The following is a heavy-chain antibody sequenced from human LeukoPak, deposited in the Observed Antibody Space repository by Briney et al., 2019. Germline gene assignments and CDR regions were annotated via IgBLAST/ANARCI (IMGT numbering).Heavy chain of an antibody. CDR2: IYTSGTT. V-gene: IGHV4-4*07. CDR1: GGFISSYY. CDR3: AREFTS. J-gene: IGHJ5*02. Sequence: KPSETLSLTCTVSGGFISSYYWSWIRQPAGKGLEWIGRIYTSGTTNYNPSLKSRVTMSMDTSKNQFSLNLGSVTAADTAVYYCAREFTSWGQGTLVTVSS.